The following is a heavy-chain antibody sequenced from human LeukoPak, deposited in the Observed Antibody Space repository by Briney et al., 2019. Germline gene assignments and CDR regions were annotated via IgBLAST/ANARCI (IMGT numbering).Heavy chain of an antibody. V-gene: IGHV3-30*03. D-gene: IGHD3-10*01. Sequence: GGSLRLSCAASGFTFSSYAMHWVRQAPGKGLEWVAIISSDGSTKYYADSVKGRFTISRDNSKNTLYLQMNSLRADDTAVYYCARHLHYYGSGNYYYYFYAMDVWGQGTTVTVSS. CDR1: GFTFSSYA. J-gene: IGHJ6*02. CDR3: ARHLHYYGSGNYYYYFYAMDV. CDR2: ISSDGSTK.